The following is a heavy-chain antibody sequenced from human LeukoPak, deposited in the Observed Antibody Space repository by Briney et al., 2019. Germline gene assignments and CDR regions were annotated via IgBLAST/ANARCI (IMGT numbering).Heavy chain of an antibody. D-gene: IGHD2-21*02. V-gene: IGHV3-30*04. CDR3: ARDAQGVTTAY. CDR2: ISYDGSNK. CDR1: GFTFSSYA. Sequence: GGSLRLFCAASGFTFSSYAMHWVRQAPGKGLEWVAVISYDGSNKYYADSVKGRFTISRDNSKNTLYLQMNSLRAEDTAVYYCARDAQGVTTAYWGQGTLVTVSS. J-gene: IGHJ4*02.